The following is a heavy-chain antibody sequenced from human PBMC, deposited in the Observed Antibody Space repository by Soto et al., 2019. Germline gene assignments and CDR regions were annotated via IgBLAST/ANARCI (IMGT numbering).Heavy chain of an antibody. V-gene: IGHV3-30*04. D-gene: IGHD5-18*01. CDR3: AKDGYYAIYY. J-gene: IGHJ4*02. CDR1: GFTFSSYA. CDR2: ISYDGSNK. Sequence: QVQLVESGGGVVQPGRSLRLSCAASGFTFSSYAMHWVRRAPGKGLEWVAVISYDGSNKYYADSVKGRFTISRDNSKNTLYLQMNSLRAEDTAVYYCAKDGYYAIYYWGQGTLVTVSS.